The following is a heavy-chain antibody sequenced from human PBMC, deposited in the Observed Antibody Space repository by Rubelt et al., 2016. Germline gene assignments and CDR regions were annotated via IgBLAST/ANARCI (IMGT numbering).Heavy chain of an antibody. D-gene: IGHD6-19*01. V-gene: IGHV4-38-2*02. Sequence: QVQLQESGPGLVKPSETLSLTCTVSGYSISSGYYWGWIRQPPGKGLEWIGRIYHSGSTYYTPSRKSRGTISVDTSKNQFSLKLSSVTAADTAVYYCARDHSSGWYLEGFFDYWGQGTLVTVSS. CDR1: GYSISSGYY. CDR3: ARDHSSGWYLEGFFDY. CDR2: IYHSGST. J-gene: IGHJ4*02.